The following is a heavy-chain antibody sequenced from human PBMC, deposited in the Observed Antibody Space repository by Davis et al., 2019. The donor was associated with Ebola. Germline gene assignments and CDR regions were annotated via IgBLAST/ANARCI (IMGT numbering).Heavy chain of an antibody. Sequence: GGSLRLSCAASGFTFSNYEMNWVRQAPGKGLEWVSYIRRDASSIWYVDSVKGRFTVSRDNSNNSLYLQMHSLRRDDSALYYCAKSRGYADPYFDSWGQGTLVTVSS. CDR3: AKSRGYADPYFDS. CDR1: GFTFSNYE. D-gene: IGHD1-1*01. J-gene: IGHJ4*02. V-gene: IGHV3-43*02. CDR2: IRRDASSI.